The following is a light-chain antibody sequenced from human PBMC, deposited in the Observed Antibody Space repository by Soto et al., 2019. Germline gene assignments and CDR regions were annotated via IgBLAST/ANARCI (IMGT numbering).Light chain of an antibody. CDR2: GAS. J-gene: IGKJ4*01. CDR3: QQYGSSPPLT. V-gene: IGKV3-20*01. Sequence: EIVLTQSPGTLSLSPGERATLSCRASQSVSSSYLAWYQQKPGQAPRLLIYGASSRATGIPDRFSGSGSGTDFTLNISRLEPDDFAVYYCQQYGSSPPLTLGGGTKVEIK. CDR1: QSVSSSY.